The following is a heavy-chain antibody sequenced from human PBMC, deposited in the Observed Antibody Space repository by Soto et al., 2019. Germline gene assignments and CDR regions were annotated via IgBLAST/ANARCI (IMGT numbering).Heavy chain of an antibody. Sequence: EVQLVESGGGLVQPGGSLRLSCAASGFTFSSYWMSWVRQDPVQGLEWVGNIKQDGSEKNYVDFVKGRFTISRDNAKNSLYLQMNSLRAEDTAVYYCARIASAGRGWDVWGQGTTVVVSS. CDR3: ARIASAGRGWDV. CDR1: GFTFSSYW. V-gene: IGHV3-7*01. CDR2: IKQDGSEK. J-gene: IGHJ6*02. D-gene: IGHD6-13*01.